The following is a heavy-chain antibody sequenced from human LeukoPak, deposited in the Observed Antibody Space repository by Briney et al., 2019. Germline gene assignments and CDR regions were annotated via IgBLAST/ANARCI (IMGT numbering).Heavy chain of an antibody. CDR2: ISYDGSNK. D-gene: IGHD3-10*01. Sequence: GGSLRLSCAASGFTFSSYAMHWVRQAPGKGLEWVAVISYDGSNKYYADSVKGRFTISRDNSKNTLYLQMNSLRAEDTAVYYCARSYGSGSYGHRAQYGLYFDYWGQGTLVTVSS. J-gene: IGHJ4*02. CDR3: ARSYGSGSYGHRAQYGLYFDY. CDR1: GFTFSSYA. V-gene: IGHV3-30*04.